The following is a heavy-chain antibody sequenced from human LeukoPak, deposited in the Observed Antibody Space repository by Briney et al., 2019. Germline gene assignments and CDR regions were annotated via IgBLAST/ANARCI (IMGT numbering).Heavy chain of an antibody. Sequence: GGSLRLSCAASGFTFSSYGMHWVRQAPGKGLEWVAVIWYDGSNKYYADSVKGRFTISRDNSKNTLYLQMHNPRAEDTAIYYCAKDRTNFFYYLDVWGTGTTVIVSS. V-gene: IGHV3-30*02. CDR3: AKDRTNFFYYLDV. CDR1: GFTFSSYG. J-gene: IGHJ6*03. CDR2: IWYDGSNK.